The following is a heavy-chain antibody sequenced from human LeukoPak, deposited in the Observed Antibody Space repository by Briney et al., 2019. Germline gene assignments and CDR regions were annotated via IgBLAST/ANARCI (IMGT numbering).Heavy chain of an antibody. D-gene: IGHD3-10*01. Sequence: KASETPSLTCAVSGYSISSGYYWGWIRQPPGKGLEWIGSIYHSGSTYYNPSLKSRVTISVDTSKNQFSLKLRSVTAADTAVYYCARHQSYGSGSYYAPFDYWGQGTLVTVSS. CDR1: GYSISSGYY. J-gene: IGHJ4*02. V-gene: IGHV4-38-2*01. CDR2: IYHSGST. CDR3: ARHQSYGSGSYYAPFDY.